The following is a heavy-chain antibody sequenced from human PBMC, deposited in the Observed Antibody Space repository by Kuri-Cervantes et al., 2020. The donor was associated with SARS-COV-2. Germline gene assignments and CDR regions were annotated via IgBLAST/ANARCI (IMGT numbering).Heavy chain of an antibody. Sequence: SETLSLTCTASGGSISSYYWSWIRQPPGKGLEWIGEINHSGSTNYNPSLKSRVTISVDTSKNQFSLKLSSVTAADTAVYYCARVDGDYVDWYFDLWGRGTLVTVSS. CDR2: INHSGST. CDR3: ARVDGDYVDWYFDL. V-gene: IGHV4-34*01. D-gene: IGHD4-17*01. J-gene: IGHJ2*01. CDR1: GGSISSYY.